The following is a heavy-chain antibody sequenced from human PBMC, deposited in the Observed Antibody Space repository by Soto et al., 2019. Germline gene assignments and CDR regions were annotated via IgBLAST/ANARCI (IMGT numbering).Heavy chain of an antibody. CDR3: ARDKGDGSGSYYGY. Sequence: QVQLMQSGAEVKKPGASVKVSCKASGYTFTSYGISWVRQAPGQGLEWMGWISAYNGNTNYAQKLQGRVTMTTDTATSTAYRELRSLRSDDPAVYYCARDKGDGSGSYYGYWGQGTLVTVSS. CDR1: GYTFTSYG. CDR2: ISAYNGNT. D-gene: IGHD3-10*01. V-gene: IGHV1-18*01. J-gene: IGHJ4*02.